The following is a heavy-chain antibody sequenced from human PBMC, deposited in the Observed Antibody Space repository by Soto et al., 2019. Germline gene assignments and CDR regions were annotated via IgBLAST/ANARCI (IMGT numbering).Heavy chain of an antibody. CDR2: IIPLFRTP. Sequence: QVQLVQSGAEMKEPGSSVKVSCKTSGGTFSSSAISWLRQAPGQGLEWMGGIIPLFRTPDYAQKFQGRVTIAADESTSTAYMALSSVRSEATAVYYCARDNDRLQLGGNYYYILDVWGQGTTITVSS. D-gene: IGHD4-4*01. CDR3: ARDNDRLQLGGNYYYILDV. V-gene: IGHV1-69*12. J-gene: IGHJ6*02. CDR1: GGTFSSSA.